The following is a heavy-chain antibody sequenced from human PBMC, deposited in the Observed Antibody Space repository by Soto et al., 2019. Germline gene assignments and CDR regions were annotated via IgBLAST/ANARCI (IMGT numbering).Heavy chain of an antibody. J-gene: IGHJ6*02. V-gene: IGHV3-30-3*01. Sequence: GGSLRLSCAASGFTFSSYAMHWVRQAPGKGLEWVAVISYDGSNKYYADSVKGRFTISRDNSKNTLYLQMNSLRAEDTAVYYCARDYSSSWYDYYYYYGMDVWGQGTTVTV. CDR1: GFTFSSYA. CDR3: ARDYSSSWYDYYYYYGMDV. CDR2: ISYDGSNK. D-gene: IGHD6-13*01.